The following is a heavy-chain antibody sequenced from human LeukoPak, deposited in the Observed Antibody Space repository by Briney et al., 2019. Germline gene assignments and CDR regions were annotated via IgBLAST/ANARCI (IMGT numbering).Heavy chain of an antibody. CDR2: ISSSGSTI. V-gene: IGHV3-11*01. CDR3: ARSFGFETYYYDSSGYYYVSSPQSVGY. CDR1: GFTFSDYY. Sequence: GGSLRLSCAASGFTFSDYYISWIRQAPGKGLEWVSYISSSGSTIYYADSVKGRFTISRDNAKNSLYLQMNSLRAEDTAVYYCARSFGFETYYYDSSGYYYVSSPQSVGYWGQGTPVTVSS. D-gene: IGHD3-22*01. J-gene: IGHJ4*02.